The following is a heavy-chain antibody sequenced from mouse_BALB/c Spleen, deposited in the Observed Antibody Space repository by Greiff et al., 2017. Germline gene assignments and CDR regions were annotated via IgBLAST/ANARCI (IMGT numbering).Heavy chain of an antibody. J-gene: IGHJ1*01. V-gene: IGHV5-6-4*01. CDR2: ISSGGSYT. Sequence: EVMLVESGGGLVQPGGSLKLSCAASGFTFSSYGMSWVRQTPEKRLEWVATISSGGSYTYYPDSVKGRFTISRDNAKNTLYLQMSSLKSEDTAMYYCTRLLPNYWYFDVWGAGTTVTVSS. D-gene: IGHD1-1*01. CDR1: GFTFSSYG. CDR3: TRLLPNYWYFDV.